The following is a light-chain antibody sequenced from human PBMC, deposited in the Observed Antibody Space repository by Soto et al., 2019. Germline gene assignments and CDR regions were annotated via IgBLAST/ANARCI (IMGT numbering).Light chain of an antibody. CDR1: QGISSW. CDR3: QQTTSFPLT. V-gene: IGKV1-12*01. Sequence: DIQMTQSPSFVSASVGDRVTITCRASQGISSWLDWYQHKPGRAPKLLIHAASSLESGVPSRFSGSGSGTDFTLTISRLQPEDFATYYCQQTTSFPLTFGGGPNVEIQ. J-gene: IGKJ4*01. CDR2: AAS.